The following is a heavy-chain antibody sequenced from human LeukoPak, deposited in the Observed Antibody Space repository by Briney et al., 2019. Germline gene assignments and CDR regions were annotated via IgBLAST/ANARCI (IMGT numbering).Heavy chain of an antibody. D-gene: IGHD2-15*01. J-gene: IGHJ6*04. CDR1: GYTLTNYG. CDR2: STGVSGNT. CDR3: ARDPLFCSGGSCMPYYYGLDV. Sequence: SVNISCMVCGYTLTNYGMHWVRQAPGHRREWMGWSTGVSGNTKYSQKFQGRVTISRDTSASTVYMELSSLRSEDTAVYYCARDPLFCSGGSCMPYYYGLDVWGKGTTVTVSS. V-gene: IGHV1-3*01.